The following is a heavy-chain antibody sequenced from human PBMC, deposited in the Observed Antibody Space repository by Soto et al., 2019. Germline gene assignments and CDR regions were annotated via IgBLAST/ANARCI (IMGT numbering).Heavy chain of an antibody. Sequence: GESLKISCKGSGYSFTSYWVGWVRQMPWKGLEWMGIIYPGDSDTRYSPSFQGQVTISADKSISTAYLQWSSLKASDTAMYYCARHGGLGGVFTICGGVTPPDYGMDVWGQGTTVTVSS. V-gene: IGHV5-51*01. D-gene: IGHD3-10*01. J-gene: IGHJ6*02. CDR1: GYSFTSYW. CDR2: IYPGDSDT. CDR3: ARHGGLGGVFTICGGVTPPDYGMDV.